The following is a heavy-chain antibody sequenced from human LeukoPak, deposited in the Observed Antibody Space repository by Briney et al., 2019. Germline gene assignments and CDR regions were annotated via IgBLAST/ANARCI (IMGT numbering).Heavy chain of an antibody. CDR2: INHSGST. CDR1: GGSFSGYY. CDR3: ARAVRGSGSPH. J-gene: IGHJ4*02. D-gene: IGHD3-10*01. V-gene: IGHV4-34*01. Sequence: SETLSLTCAVYGGSFSGYYWSWIRQPPGKGLEWIGEINHSGSTNYNPSLKSRVTISVDTSKNQFSLKLSSVTAADTAVYYSARAVRGSGSPHWGQGTLVTVSS.